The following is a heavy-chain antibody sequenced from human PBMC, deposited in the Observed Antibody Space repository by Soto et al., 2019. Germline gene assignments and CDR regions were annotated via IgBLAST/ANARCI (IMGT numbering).Heavy chain of an antibody. V-gene: IGHV1-2*02. CDR1: GYTFCDYY. CDR2: INPNSGGT. Sequence: ASVKVSCKASGYTFCDYYIHWVRQAPGQGLEWMGWINPNSGGTKYAPKFQGGVTMTRDTCITTAYMELSRLRSGDTAVYYWAREGVATALGLYYWGQGTLVTVCS. CDR3: AREGVATALGLYY. J-gene: IGHJ4*02. D-gene: IGHD5-18*01.